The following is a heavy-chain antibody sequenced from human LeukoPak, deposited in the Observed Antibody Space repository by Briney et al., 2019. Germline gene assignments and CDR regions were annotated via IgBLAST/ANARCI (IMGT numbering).Heavy chain of an antibody. CDR2: ISYSGST. D-gene: IGHD6-19*01. Sequence: SETLSPTCLVSGVSISSHYWTWIRQPPGKGLEWIGYISYSGSTNYNPSLKSRVTMSVDTSKNHFSLKLTSVTAADTAVYYCARDKVAVDGPRFDPWGQGTLVTVSS. CDR1: GVSISSHY. J-gene: IGHJ5*02. V-gene: IGHV4-59*11. CDR3: ARDKVAVDGPRFDP.